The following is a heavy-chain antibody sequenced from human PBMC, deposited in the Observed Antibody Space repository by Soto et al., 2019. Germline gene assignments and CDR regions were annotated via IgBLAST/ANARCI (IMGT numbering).Heavy chain of an antibody. J-gene: IGHJ4*02. V-gene: IGHV3-30-3*01. CDR1: GFTFSSYA. Sequence: GGSLRLSCAASGFTFSSYAMHWVRQAPGKGLEWVAVISYDGSNKYCADSVKGRFTISRDNSKNTLYLQMNSLRAEDTAVYYCASPGGPYYYDSSGYPFDYWGQGTLVTVSS. D-gene: IGHD3-22*01. CDR3: ASPGGPYYYDSSGYPFDY. CDR2: ISYDGSNK.